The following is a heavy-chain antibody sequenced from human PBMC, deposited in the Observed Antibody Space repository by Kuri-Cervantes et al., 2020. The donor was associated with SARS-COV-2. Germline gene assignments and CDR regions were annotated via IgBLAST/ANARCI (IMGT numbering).Heavy chain of an antibody. Sequence: GESLKISCAASGFTFSGHWIHWVRQAPGKGLVWVSRINPDGSYTNNADSVKGRFTLSRDNAKNMLFLQMNSLRAEDTAVYYCVRDGDHWNFDYWAQGTLVTFPS. J-gene: IGHJ4*02. CDR3: VRDGDHWNFDY. CDR1: GFTFSGHW. V-gene: IGHV3-74*01. D-gene: IGHD1-1*01. CDR2: INPDGSYT.